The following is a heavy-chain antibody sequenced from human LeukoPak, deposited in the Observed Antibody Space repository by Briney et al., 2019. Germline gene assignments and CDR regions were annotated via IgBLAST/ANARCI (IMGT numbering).Heavy chain of an antibody. J-gene: IGHJ4*02. CDR3: ARGTSYWRGYFDY. V-gene: IGHV4-59*01. CDR2: IYYSGST. CDR1: GGSISSYY. D-gene: IGHD1-26*01. Sequence: SETLSLICTVSGGSISSYYWSWIRQPPGKGLEWIGYIYYSGSTNYNPSLKSRVTISIDTSKNQFSLKLSSVTAADTAVYYCARGTSYWRGYFDYWGQGTLVTVSS.